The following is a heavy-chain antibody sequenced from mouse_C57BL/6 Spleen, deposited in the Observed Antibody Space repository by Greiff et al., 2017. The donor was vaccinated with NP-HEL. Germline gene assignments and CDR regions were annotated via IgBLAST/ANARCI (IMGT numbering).Heavy chain of an antibody. Sequence: EVKVVESGPELVKPGASVKISCKASGYSFTDYNMNWVKQSNGKSLEWIGVINPNYGTTSYNQKFKGKATLTVDQSSSTAYMQLNSLTSEDSAVYYCARNLLSYGNYPYWYFDVWGTGTTVTVSS. D-gene: IGHD2-1*01. CDR2: INPNYGTT. J-gene: IGHJ1*03. CDR1: GYSFTDYN. V-gene: IGHV1-39*01. CDR3: ARNLLSYGNYPYWYFDV.